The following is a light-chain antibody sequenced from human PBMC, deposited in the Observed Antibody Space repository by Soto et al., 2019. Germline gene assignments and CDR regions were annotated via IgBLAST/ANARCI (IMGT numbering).Light chain of an antibody. CDR3: QQSASSVT. CDR1: QSVSST. V-gene: IGKV3D-15*01. J-gene: IGKJ5*01. CDR2: DAD. Sequence: EIVMTQSPATLSVSQGERATLSCTASQSVSSTLAWYQQRPGPAPTLLIYDADTRATGIPDRFSGSGFGTHFTLTISSLEPEDFAMYYCQQSASSVTFGQGTRLEI.